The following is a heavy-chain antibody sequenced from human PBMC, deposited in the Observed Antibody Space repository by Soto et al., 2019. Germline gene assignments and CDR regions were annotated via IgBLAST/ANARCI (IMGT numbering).Heavy chain of an antibody. Sequence: PGESLKISCKASGYSFTSYWIGWVRQMPGKGLEWMGIIYPGDSDTRYSPSFQGQVTISADKSISTAYLQWSSLKASDTAMYYCARLPYSNYAYYYYGMDVWGQGTTVTVSS. D-gene: IGHD4-4*01. CDR3: ARLPYSNYAYYYYGMDV. J-gene: IGHJ6*02. V-gene: IGHV5-51*01. CDR2: IYPGDSDT. CDR1: GYSFTSYW.